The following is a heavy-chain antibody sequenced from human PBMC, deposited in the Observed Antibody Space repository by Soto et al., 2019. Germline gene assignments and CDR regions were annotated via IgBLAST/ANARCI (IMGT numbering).Heavy chain of an antibody. CDR1: GGSFTSNNC. J-gene: IGHJ4*02. Sequence: SETLSLTCAVSGGSFTSNNCWTFVRQPPGQGLEWIGEIYRTGSTNYNPSLKSRVTISLDKSENQFSLKVTSLTAADTAVYYCASRDPGTSVDYWGQGTLVTVS. CDR2: IYRTGST. D-gene: IGHD1-7*01. CDR3: ASRDPGTSVDY. V-gene: IGHV4-4*02.